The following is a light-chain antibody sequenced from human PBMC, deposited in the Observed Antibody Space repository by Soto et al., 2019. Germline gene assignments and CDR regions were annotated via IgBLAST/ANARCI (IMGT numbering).Light chain of an antibody. Sequence: EIVLTQSPATLSLSPGERATLSCRASQSFSSYLAWYQQKPGQAPRLLIYNTSKRATGIPARFSGRGSGTDFTLTISSLEPEDFAVYCCQQRSSWPPVITFGQGTRLEI. CDR2: NTS. CDR1: QSFSSY. CDR3: QQRSSWPPVIT. V-gene: IGKV3-11*01. J-gene: IGKJ5*01.